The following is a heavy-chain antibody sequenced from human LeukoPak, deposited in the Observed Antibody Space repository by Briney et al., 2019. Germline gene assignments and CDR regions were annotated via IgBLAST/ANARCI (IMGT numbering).Heavy chain of an antibody. CDR3: ATEKWSSGSSEWAFDI. D-gene: IGHD1-26*01. CDR1: GNTLIELS. Sequence: ASVKVSCKVSGNTLIELSMHWVRQAPGKGLEWMGGFEPEDREKIFAQKFQGRVTMTEDTSTDTAYMELSSLRSDDTAVYHCATEKWSSGSSEWAFDIWGQGTMVTVSS. J-gene: IGHJ3*02. CDR2: FEPEDREK. V-gene: IGHV1-24*01.